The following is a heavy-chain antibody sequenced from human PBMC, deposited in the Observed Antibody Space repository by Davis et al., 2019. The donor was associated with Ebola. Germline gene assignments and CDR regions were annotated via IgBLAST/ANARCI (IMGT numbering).Heavy chain of an antibody. V-gene: IGHV3-7*01. CDR1: GFTFSGYG. D-gene: IGHD1-1*01. J-gene: IGHJ5*01. CDR2: INQAGNDK. CDR3: ARGGTSFDF. Sequence: GGSLRLSCAASGFTFSGYGMHWVRQAPGKGLEWVANINQAGNDKYYVESVKGRFTISRDNAKNSLFLQMNSLRAEDTAFYYCARGGTSFDFWGQGTLVTVSS.